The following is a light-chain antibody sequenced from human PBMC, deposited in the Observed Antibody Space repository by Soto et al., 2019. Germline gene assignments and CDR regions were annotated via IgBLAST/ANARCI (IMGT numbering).Light chain of an antibody. V-gene: IGLV1-36*01. CDR3: AAWDDSLNGYV. CDR1: ISNIGNNA. Sequence: QSLRTLAPSVSEAPSQRFTISCSGSISNIGNNAVNWYQQLPGKAPKLLIYYDDLLPSGVSDRFSGSKSGTSASLAISGLQSEDEADYYCAAWDDSLNGYVFGTGTKVTVL. J-gene: IGLJ1*01. CDR2: YDD.